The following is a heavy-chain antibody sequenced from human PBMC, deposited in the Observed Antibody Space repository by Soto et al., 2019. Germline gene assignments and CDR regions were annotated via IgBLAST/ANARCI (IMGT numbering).Heavy chain of an antibody. J-gene: IGHJ6*02. CDR2: IWYDGSNK. CDR3: ARDLRNYGYYYYGMDV. D-gene: IGHD4-4*01. Sequence: QVQLVESGGGVVQPGRSLRLFCAASGFTFSSYGMHWVRQAPGKGLEWVAVIWYDGSNKYYADSVKGRFTISRDNSKNTLYLQMNSLRAEDTAVYYCARDLRNYGYYYYGMDVWGQGTTVTVSS. CDR1: GFTFSSYG. V-gene: IGHV3-33*01.